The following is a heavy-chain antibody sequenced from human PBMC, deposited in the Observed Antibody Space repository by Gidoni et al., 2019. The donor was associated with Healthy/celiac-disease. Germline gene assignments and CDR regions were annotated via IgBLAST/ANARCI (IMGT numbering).Heavy chain of an antibody. J-gene: IGHJ4*02. CDR3: ARDSRLQLWSSLNY. D-gene: IGHD5-18*01. V-gene: IGHV3-30-3*01. CDR2: ISYDGSNK. CDR1: GFTFSSYA. Sequence: QVQLVESGGGVVQPGRSLRLSCAASGFTFSSYAMHWVRQAPGKGLEWVAVISYDGSNKYYADSVKGRFTISRDNSKNTLYLQMNSLRAEDTAVYYCARDSRLQLWSSLNYWGQGTLVTVPS.